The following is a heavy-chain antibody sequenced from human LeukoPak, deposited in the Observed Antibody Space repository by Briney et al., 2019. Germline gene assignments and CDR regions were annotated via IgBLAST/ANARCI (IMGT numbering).Heavy chain of an antibody. Sequence: GGSLRLSCAASGFTFSSYAMHWVRQAPGKGLEWVAVISYDGSNKYYANSVKGRFTISRDNSKNTLYLQMDSLRAEDTAVYYCATERGRFLEWLLYNWGQGTLVTVSS. CDR2: ISYDGSNK. J-gene: IGHJ4*02. CDR3: ATERGRFLEWLLYN. CDR1: GFTFSSYA. V-gene: IGHV3-30*04. D-gene: IGHD3-3*01.